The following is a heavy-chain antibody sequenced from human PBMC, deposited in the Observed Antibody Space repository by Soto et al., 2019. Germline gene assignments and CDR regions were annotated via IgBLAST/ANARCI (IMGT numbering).Heavy chain of an antibody. CDR1: GFTFSSYA. V-gene: IGHV3-23*01. D-gene: IGHD6-6*01. CDR2: ISGSDDST. CDR3: AKRSSSFTFDY. J-gene: IGHJ4*02. Sequence: EVQLLESGGGLVQPGESLRLSCAASGFTFSSYAMSWVRQAPGKGLEWVSVISGSDDSTYYADSVKGRFTISRDNSKNPLYLQMNSLRAEDTAVYYCAKRSSSFTFDYWGQGTLVTVSS.